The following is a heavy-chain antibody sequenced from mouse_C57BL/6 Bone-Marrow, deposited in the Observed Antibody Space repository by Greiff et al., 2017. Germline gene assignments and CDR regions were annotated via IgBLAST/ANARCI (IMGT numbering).Heavy chain of an antibody. CDR1: GFPITSGYY. V-gene: IGHV12-3*01. CDR2: ITHSGET. D-gene: IGHD2-5*01. Sequence: VQLVESGPGLVKPSQSLFLTCSITGFPITSGYYWIWIRQSPGKPLEWMGYITHSGETFYNPSLQSPISITRETSKNQFFLQLNSVTTEDTAMYYCAGDLYSNYFWYFDVWGTGTTVTVSS. J-gene: IGHJ1*03. CDR3: AGDLYSNYFWYFDV.